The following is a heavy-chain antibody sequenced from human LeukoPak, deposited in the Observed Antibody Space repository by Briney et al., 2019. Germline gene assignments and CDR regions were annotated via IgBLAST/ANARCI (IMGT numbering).Heavy chain of an antibody. CDR3: SRDQTPYY. V-gene: IGHV3-49*04. J-gene: IGHJ4*02. CDR2: IASKTYGGTA. Sequence: GSLRLSCTASGFTFGDYAMTWVRQAPGKGLEWVGFIASKTYGGTAEYAASVKGRSTISRDDSKSIAYLQMNSLKTEDTAVYFCSRDQTPYYWGQGTLVTVSS. CDR1: GFTFGDYA.